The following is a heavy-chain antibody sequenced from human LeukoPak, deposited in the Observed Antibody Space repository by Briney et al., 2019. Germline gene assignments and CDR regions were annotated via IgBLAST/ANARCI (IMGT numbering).Heavy chain of an antibody. Sequence: ASVNLSCNSSAYTFTGYYIHRHRHAPAQGLEWMGWINPNSGGTNYAQKFQGRVTMTRDTSIRTAYMELSRLRSDDTAVYYCARAGRDGYNYWGQGTLVTVSS. CDR1: AYTFTGYY. CDR2: INPNSGGT. J-gene: IGHJ4*02. CDR3: ARAGRDGYNY. D-gene: IGHD5-24*01. V-gene: IGHV1-2*02.